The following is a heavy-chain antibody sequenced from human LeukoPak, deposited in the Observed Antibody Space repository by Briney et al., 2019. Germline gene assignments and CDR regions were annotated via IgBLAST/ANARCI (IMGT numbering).Heavy chain of an antibody. V-gene: IGHV3-30-3*01. J-gene: IGHJ4*02. CDR1: GFTFSSYA. CDR3: ARDLLSYDFWSGYYHNIDY. D-gene: IGHD3-3*01. CDR2: ISYDGSNK. Sequence: PGGSLRLSCAASGFTFSSYAMHWVRQAPGKGLEWVAVISYDGSNKYYADSVKGRFTISRDNSKNTLYLQMNSLRAEDTAVYYCARDLLSYDFWSGYYHNIDYWGQGTLVTVSS.